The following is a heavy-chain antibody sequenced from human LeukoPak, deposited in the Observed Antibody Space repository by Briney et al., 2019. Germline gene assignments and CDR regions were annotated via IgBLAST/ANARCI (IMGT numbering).Heavy chain of an antibody. CDR1: GGSISSYY. CDR3: ARHVSGEYFQH. V-gene: IGHV4-59*08. Sequence: PSETLSLTCTVSGGSISSYYWSWIRQPPGKGLEYIGYIYYSGSTNYNPSLKSRVTISVDTSKNQFSLKLSSVTAADTAVYYCARHVSGEYFQHWGQGILVTVSS. CDR2: IYYSGST. J-gene: IGHJ1*01. D-gene: IGHD3-10*01.